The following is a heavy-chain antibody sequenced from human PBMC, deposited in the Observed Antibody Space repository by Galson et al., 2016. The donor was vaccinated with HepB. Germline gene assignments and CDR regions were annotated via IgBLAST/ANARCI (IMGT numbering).Heavy chain of an antibody. V-gene: IGHV3-30*18. D-gene: IGHD1-26*01. Sequence: SLRLSCAASGFTFSSYWMAWVRQAPGKGLEWVAVISYDGSNKKYADSVKGRFTISRDTSKNTLYLQMNSLTAEDTAVYFCAKDGYRGSCRDYYGMDVWGQGTTVTVSS. J-gene: IGHJ6*02. CDR3: AKDGYRGSCRDYYGMDV. CDR1: GFTFSSYW. CDR2: ISYDGSNK.